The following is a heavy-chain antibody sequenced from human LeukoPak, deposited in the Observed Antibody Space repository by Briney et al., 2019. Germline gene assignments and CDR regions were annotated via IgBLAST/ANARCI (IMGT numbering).Heavy chain of an antibody. J-gene: IGHJ4*02. CDR2: IYYSGST. CDR1: GGSISSYY. CDR3: ARAKYYCGSGSGYFDY. Sequence: SETLSLTCTVSGGSISSYYWSWIRQPPGKGLEWIGYIYYSGSTNYNPSLKSRVTISVDTSKNQFSLKLSSVTAADTAVYYCARAKYYCGSGSGYFDYWGQGTLVTVSS. V-gene: IGHV4-59*01. D-gene: IGHD3-10*01.